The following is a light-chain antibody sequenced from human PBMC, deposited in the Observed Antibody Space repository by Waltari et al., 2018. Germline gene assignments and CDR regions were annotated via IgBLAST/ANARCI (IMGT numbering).Light chain of an antibody. CDR2: INSDGSH. CDR1: SGHSSNI. V-gene: IGLV4-69*01. Sequence: QLVLTQSPSASASLGASVKLTCTLDSGHSSNIVAWLQQQTEEGPRYLMKINSDGSHSKGDEIPDRFSGSSSGAERYLTISSVQSEDEADYYCQTGGHGTWVFCGGTKLTVL. CDR3: QTGGHGTWV. J-gene: IGLJ3*02.